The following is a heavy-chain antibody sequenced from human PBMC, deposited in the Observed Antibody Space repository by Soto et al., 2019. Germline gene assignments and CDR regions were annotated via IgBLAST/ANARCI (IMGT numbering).Heavy chain of an antibody. Sequence: EVQLVESGGGVIRPRGSLRLSCAASGFTFDDYGMSWVRQPPGKGLELVSGINWNGGSTGYADSVKGRFTISRDNTKNSLYLQMNRLRAEDTALYDCATGRRYGDYGYSYYYMDVWGKGPTLAVSS. J-gene: IGHJ6*03. CDR1: GFTFDDYG. D-gene: IGHD4-17*01. CDR3: ATGRRYGDYGYSYYYMDV. V-gene: IGHV3-20*01. CDR2: INWNGGST.